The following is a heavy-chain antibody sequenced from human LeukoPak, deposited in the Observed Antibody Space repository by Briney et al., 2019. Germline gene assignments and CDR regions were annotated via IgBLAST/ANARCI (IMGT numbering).Heavy chain of an antibody. CDR2: ISGSGGST. CDR1: GFTFSSYA. V-gene: IGHV3-23*01. D-gene: IGHD6-6*01. CDR3: AKGNSTSRRGPLDY. J-gene: IGHJ4*02. Sequence: GGSLRLSCAASGFTFSSYAMSWVRQAPGKGLEWVSAISGSGGSTYYADSVKGRFTISRDNSKSTLYLQMNSLRAEDTAVYYCAKGNSTSRRGPLDYWGQGTLVTVSS.